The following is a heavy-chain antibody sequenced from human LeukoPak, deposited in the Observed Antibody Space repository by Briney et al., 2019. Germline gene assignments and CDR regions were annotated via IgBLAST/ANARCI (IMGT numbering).Heavy chain of an antibody. CDR2: ISYDGSNK. CDR3: AKDARDTAMVTYYYYYMDV. D-gene: IGHD5-18*01. Sequence: PGGSLRLSCAASGFTFDDYGMSWVRQAPGKGLEWVAVISYDGSNKYYADSVKGRFTISRDNSKNTLYLQMNSLRAEDTAVYYCAKDARDTAMVTYYYYYMDVWGKGTTVTVSS. CDR1: GFTFDDYG. V-gene: IGHV3-30*18. J-gene: IGHJ6*03.